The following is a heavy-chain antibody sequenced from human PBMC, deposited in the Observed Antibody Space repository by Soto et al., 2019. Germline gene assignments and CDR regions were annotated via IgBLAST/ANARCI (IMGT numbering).Heavy chain of an antibody. J-gene: IGHJ4*02. CDR2: ISSSSSTI. CDR3: ARDASHDYGDGLDY. D-gene: IGHD4-17*01. Sequence: GGSLRLSCAASGFTFSSYSMNWVRQAPGKGLEWVSYISSSSSTIYYADSVKGRFTISRDNAKNSLYLQMNSLRDEDTAVDYCARDASHDYGDGLDYWGQGTLVTVSS. CDR1: GFTFSSYS. V-gene: IGHV3-48*02.